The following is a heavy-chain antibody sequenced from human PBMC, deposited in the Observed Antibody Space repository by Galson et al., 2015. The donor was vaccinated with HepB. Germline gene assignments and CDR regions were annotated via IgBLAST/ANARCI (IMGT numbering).Heavy chain of an antibody. CDR3: ASGSPFSSSWLSYFDP. D-gene: IGHD6-13*01. Sequence: CAISGDSVSSNHAVWNWIRQSPSRGLEWLGRTYFRSKWHNDYGISVKSRISINADTSQNQFSLHLTSVTAADTAVYYCASGSPFSSSWLSYFDPWGQGTPVTVSS. V-gene: IGHV6-1*01. J-gene: IGHJ5*02. CDR1: GDSVSSNHAV. CDR2: TYFRSKWHN.